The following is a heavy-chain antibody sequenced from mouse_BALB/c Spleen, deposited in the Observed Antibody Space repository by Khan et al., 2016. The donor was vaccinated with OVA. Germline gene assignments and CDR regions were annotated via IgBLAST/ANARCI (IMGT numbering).Heavy chain of an antibody. CDR3: ARSIMAN. J-gene: IGHJ2*01. CDR1: GYSITSDYA. Sequence: EVKLLESGPGLVKPSQSLSLTCTVTGYSITSDYAWNWIRQFPGNQLEWMGYISYSGSTSYHPSLTSRISITRDTSKNQFFLQLNSVTTEDTATYYCARSIMANWGQGTTLTVSS. V-gene: IGHV3-2*02. CDR2: ISYSGST.